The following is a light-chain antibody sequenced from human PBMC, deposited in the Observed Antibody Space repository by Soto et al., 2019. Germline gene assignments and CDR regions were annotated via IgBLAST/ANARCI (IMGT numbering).Light chain of an antibody. V-gene: IGLV4-69*01. J-gene: IGLJ7*01. Sequence: QPVLTQSPSASASLGASVKLTCTLSSGHSNYAIAWHQQQPEKGPRYLMKVNSGGSHIKGDGIPDRFSGSSSGAERYLFFSSLQSEDEADYYCQTWGTGSAIVVFGGGTQLTVL. CDR2: VNSGGSH. CDR1: SGHSNYA. CDR3: QTWGTGSAIVV.